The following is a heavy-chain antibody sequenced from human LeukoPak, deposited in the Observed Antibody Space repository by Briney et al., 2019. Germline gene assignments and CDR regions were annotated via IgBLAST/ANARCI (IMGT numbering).Heavy chain of an antibody. V-gene: IGHV4-38-2*01. CDR1: GYSISSGYY. CDR3: ASTDSNGGAFDI. Sequence: SETLSLTCAVSGYSISSGYYWGWIRQPPGKGLEWIGRVYASRSTNYNPSLKSRVTISIDTSKNQFSLNLSSVTAADTAIYYCASTDSNGGAFDIWGRGTVVTVSS. CDR2: VYASRST. D-gene: IGHD3-22*01. J-gene: IGHJ3*02.